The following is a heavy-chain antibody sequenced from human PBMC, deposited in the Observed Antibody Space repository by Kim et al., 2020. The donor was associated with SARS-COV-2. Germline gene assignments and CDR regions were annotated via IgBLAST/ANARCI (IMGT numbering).Heavy chain of an antibody. CDR3: AATPSCGYYDFRNWFDP. D-gene: IGHD3-3*01. CDR1: GYSFTSYW. J-gene: IGHJ5*02. Sequence: GESLKISCKGSGYSFTSYWIGWVRQMPGKGLEWMGIIYPGDSDTRYSPSFQGQVTISADKSISTAYLQWSSLKASDTAMYYCAATPSCGYYDFRNWFDPWGQGTLVTVSS. V-gene: IGHV5-51*01. CDR2: IYPGDSDT.